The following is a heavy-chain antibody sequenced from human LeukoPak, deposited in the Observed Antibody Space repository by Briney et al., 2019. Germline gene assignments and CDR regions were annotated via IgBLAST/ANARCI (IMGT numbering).Heavy chain of an antibody. V-gene: IGHV3-48*02. CDR2: ISRSSSTI. CDR3: VRIRDSGSYYFYYGMDV. Sequence: GGSLRLSCAVSGFTFSNYSMNWVRQAPGKGLEWVSYISRSSSTILYADSVKGRFTIFRDKAKNSVYLQMNSLRDEDTAVYYCVRIRDSGSYYFYYGMDVWGQGTTVTVSS. J-gene: IGHJ6*02. D-gene: IGHD1-26*01. CDR1: GFTFSNYS.